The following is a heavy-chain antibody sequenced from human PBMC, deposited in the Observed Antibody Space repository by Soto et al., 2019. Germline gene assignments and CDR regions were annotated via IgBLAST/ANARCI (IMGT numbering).Heavy chain of an antibody. J-gene: IGHJ6*02. Sequence: VSLTCAVYGGSFSGYYWSWIRQPPGKGLEWIGEINHSGSTNYNPSLKSRVTISVDTSKNQFSLQLSSVTAADTAVYYCARVRSSGSPPFYHYYGMDVRGQGTTVTVS. V-gene: IGHV4-34*01. CDR1: GGSFSGYY. CDR3: ARVRSSGSPPFYHYYGMDV. D-gene: IGHD3-22*01. CDR2: INHSGST.